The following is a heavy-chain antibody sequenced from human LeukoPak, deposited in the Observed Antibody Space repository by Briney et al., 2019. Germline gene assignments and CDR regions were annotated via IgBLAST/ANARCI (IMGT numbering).Heavy chain of an antibody. CDR1: GFTFSSYG. CDR3: AKDGRMMTTSYFDY. V-gene: IGHV3-30*18. D-gene: IGHD4-11*01. CDR2: ISYDGSNK. J-gene: IGHJ4*02. Sequence: PGRSLRLSCAASGFTFSSYGMHWVRQAPGKGLEWVAVISYDGSNKHYADSVKGRFTISRDNSKNTLYLQMNSLRAEDTAVYYCAKDGRMMTTSYFDYWGQGNLVTVSS.